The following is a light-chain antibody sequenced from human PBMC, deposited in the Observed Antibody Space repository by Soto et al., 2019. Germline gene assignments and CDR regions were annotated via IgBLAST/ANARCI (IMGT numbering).Light chain of an antibody. J-gene: IGKJ1*01. CDR1: QSIGIN. CDR2: GAS. V-gene: IGKV3-15*01. CDR3: QQYQDWPRT. Sequence: EIVMTQSPATLSVSSGEGATLSCRASQSIGINLAWYQQKLGQAPRLLISGASTRATGIPARFSGSGSGTEFTLTISSLQSEDFAVYYCQQYQDWPRTFGQGTKVEIK.